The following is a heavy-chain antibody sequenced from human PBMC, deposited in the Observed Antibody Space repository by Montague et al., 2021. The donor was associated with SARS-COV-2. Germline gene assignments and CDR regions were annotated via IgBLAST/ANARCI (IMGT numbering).Heavy chain of an antibody. CDR3: ARDLNEYSSSGGFDY. J-gene: IGHJ4*02. CDR1: GGSISSRIYY. V-gene: IGHV4-39*07. Sequence: SETLSLTCTVSGGSISSRIYYWGWIRQPPGKGLEWIGTIYYSGRTYYNPSLKSRVTLSVDTSKNQFSLKLSSMTAADTAVYYCARDLNEYSSSGGFDYWGQGTLVTVSS. D-gene: IGHD6-6*01. CDR2: IYYSGRT.